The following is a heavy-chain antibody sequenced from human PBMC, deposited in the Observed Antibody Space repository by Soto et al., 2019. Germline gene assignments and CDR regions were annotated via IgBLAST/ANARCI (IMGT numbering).Heavy chain of an antibody. D-gene: IGHD6-13*01. J-gene: IGHJ3*02. V-gene: IGHV3-33*01. CDR2: IWYDGSNK. CDR3: EREGAAAGLRDAFDI. CDR1: GFTFSSYG. Sequence: QVQLVESGGGVVQPGRSLRLSCAASGFTFSSYGMHWVRQAPGKGLEWVAVIWYDGSNKYYADSVKGRFTISRDNSKNTLYLQMNSLRAEETAVYYCEREGAAAGLRDAFDIWGQGTMVTVSS.